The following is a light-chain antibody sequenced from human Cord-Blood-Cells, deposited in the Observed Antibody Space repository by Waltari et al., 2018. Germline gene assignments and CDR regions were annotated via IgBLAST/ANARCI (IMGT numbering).Light chain of an antibody. CDR2: WAS. Sequence: DIVLTQSPDSLAVSLGERATINCKSSPSVLYSSNNKHYLAWYQQKPGQPPKLLIYWASTRESVVPDRFSGSGSGTDFTLTISSLQAEDVAVYYCQQYYSTPYTFGQGTKLEIK. J-gene: IGKJ2*01. CDR3: QQYYSTPYT. CDR1: PSVLYSSNNKHY. V-gene: IGKV4-1*01.